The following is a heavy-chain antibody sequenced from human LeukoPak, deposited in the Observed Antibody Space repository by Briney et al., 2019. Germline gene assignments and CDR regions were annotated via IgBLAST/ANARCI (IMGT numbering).Heavy chain of an antibody. CDR2: IYYSGST. CDR3: ARHVGGSRYYDFWSGYYTDF. Sequence: SETLSLTCSVSGGSISSSSYYWGWIRQPPGKGLEWIGTIYYSGSTYYNPSLKSRVTISVDTSKNQFSLTLSSVTAADTAVYYCARHVGGSRYYDFWSGYYTDFWGQGTLVTVSS. D-gene: IGHD3-3*01. V-gene: IGHV4-39*01. CDR1: GGSISSSSYY. J-gene: IGHJ4*02.